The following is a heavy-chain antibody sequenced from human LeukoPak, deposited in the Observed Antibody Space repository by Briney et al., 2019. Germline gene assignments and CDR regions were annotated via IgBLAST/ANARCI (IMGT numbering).Heavy chain of an antibody. Sequence: GGSLRLSCAPSEYTFRSFAMNCVRDATGEGLEWVSYICSSSSTIYYADSVKGRFTISRDSAKNTQYLHINSLRAEGTHVYYFARDAYVWGSYRYFYWVQRTLVSVSS. D-gene: IGHD3-16*02. J-gene: IGHJ4*02. V-gene: IGHV3-48*01. CDR2: ICSSSSTI. CDR3: ARDAYVWGSYRYFY. CDR1: EYTFRSFA.